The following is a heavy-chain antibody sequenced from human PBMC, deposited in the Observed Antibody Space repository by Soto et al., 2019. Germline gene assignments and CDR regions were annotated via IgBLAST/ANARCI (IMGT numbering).Heavy chain of an antibody. J-gene: IGHJ4*02. CDR1: GGSISSSNYF. Sequence: QLQLQESGPGLVKPSETLSLTCTVSGGSISSSNYFWAWIRQPPGKGLEWIGSIFHSGSAYYNPSLRSRVTIFVDMSKNQFSRRLSSVTAADTAVYYCARDGEGGYCSGGGCYSGLAYWGQGSLVTVSS. V-gene: IGHV4-39*02. D-gene: IGHD2-15*01. CDR3: ARDGEGGYCSGGGCYSGLAY. CDR2: IFHSGSA.